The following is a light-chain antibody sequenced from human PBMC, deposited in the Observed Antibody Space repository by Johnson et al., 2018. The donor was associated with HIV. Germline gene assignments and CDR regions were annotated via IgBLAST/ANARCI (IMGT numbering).Light chain of an antibody. Sequence: QSVLTQPPSVSAAPGQKVTISCSGSSSNIGNNYVSWYQQLPGTAPKLLIYEDNKRPSGIPDRFSGSKSGTSATLGITGLQTGDEADYYCATWDNSLKTGGGFGAGTNVTAL. J-gene: IGLJ1*01. CDR1: SSNIGNNY. CDR2: EDN. CDR3: ATWDNSLKTGGG. V-gene: IGLV1-51*02.